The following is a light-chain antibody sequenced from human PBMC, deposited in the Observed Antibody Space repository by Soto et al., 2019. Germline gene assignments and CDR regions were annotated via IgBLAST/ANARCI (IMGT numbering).Light chain of an antibody. J-gene: IGKJ1*01. CDR1: QSVSSY. CDR2: DAS. CDR3: QQYNSYSPWT. V-gene: IGKV3-11*01. Sequence: EIVLTQSPATLSLSPGERATLSCRASQSVSSYLAWYQQKPGQAPRLLIYDASNRATGIPARFSGSGSGTDFTLTISSLEPDDFATYYCQQYNSYSPWTFGQGTKVEIK.